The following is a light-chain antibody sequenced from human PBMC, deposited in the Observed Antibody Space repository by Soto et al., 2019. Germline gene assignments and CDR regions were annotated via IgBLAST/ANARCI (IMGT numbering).Light chain of an antibody. J-gene: IGLJ1*01. CDR2: EVS. CDR3: SSYTSSSTL. V-gene: IGLV2-14*01. CDR1: SSDGGGYNY. Sequence: QSVRTKPASVSGSPGQSVTIYCAGTSSDGGGYNYVYWYQQYPGKAPKLMIYEVSDRPSGISSRFSGSKSGNTASLTISGRQTEDEADCFCSSYTSSSTLFGTGTKVNVL.